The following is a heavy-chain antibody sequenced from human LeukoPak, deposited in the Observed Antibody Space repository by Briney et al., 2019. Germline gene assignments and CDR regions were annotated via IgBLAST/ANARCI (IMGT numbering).Heavy chain of an antibody. Sequence: ASVKVSCKASGYTFTSYAMHWVRQAPGQRLEWMGWINAGNGNTKYSQKFQGRVTITRDTSASTAYMEQSSLRSEDTAVYYCARESVAVARENWFDPWGQGTLVTVSS. V-gene: IGHV1-3*01. CDR3: ARESVAVARENWFDP. CDR1: GYTFTSYA. CDR2: INAGNGNT. J-gene: IGHJ5*02. D-gene: IGHD6-19*01.